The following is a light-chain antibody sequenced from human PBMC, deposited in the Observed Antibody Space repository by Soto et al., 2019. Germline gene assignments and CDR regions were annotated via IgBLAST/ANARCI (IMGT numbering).Light chain of an antibody. Sequence: IQMTQSPSSLSASVGDRVTITCRASQSISSYLNWYQLKPGKAPKLLIYSASSLQSDVPSRFSGSGSGTGFTLTISSLLPEDFATYYCQQSYSTPLNFGGGTKVDIK. J-gene: IGKJ4*01. CDR3: QQSYSTPLN. CDR1: QSISSY. V-gene: IGKV1-39*01. CDR2: SAS.